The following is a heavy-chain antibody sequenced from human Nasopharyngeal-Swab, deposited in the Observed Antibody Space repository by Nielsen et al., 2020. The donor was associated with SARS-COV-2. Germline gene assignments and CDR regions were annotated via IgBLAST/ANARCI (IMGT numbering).Heavy chain of an antibody. CDR1: GFTFTDYY. Sequence: GESLKISCAASGFTFTDYYMTWVRQAPGKGLEWVSYITNGGIMTYYADSVKGRFTMSRDNAKTSLYLQMNSLRAEDTAVYYCAKDHKMDSGGGVGYMDVWGKGTTVTVSS. D-gene: IGHD3-16*01. V-gene: IGHV3-11*04. CDR2: ITNGGIMT. CDR3: AKDHKMDSGGGVGYMDV. J-gene: IGHJ6*03.